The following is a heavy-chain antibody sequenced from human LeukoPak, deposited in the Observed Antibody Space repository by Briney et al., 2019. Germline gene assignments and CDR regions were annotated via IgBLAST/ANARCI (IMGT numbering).Heavy chain of an antibody. CDR2: ISSSGSTR. CDR3: ARDLVRYFDWYNWFDP. V-gene: IGHV3-11*01. Sequence: PGGSLRLSCAASGFTFSDYYMSWIRQAPGKGLEGGSYISSSGSTRYYADSVKARFTISRHNSQTSLYLQMTSLRAEDTAVYYCARDLVRYFDWYNWFDPWGQGTLVTVSS. D-gene: IGHD3-9*01. CDR1: GFTFSDYY. J-gene: IGHJ5*02.